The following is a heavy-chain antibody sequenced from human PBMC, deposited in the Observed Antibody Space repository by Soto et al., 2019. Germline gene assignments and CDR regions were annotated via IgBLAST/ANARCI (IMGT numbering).Heavy chain of an antibody. CDR3: ASGASRWYPYFFDS. CDR1: EGTFNSYA. V-gene: IGHV1-69*01. CDR2: IIPYYNTL. D-gene: IGHD6-13*01. J-gene: IGHJ4*02. Sequence: QAQVVQSGAEVRKPGSSVKLSCKASEGTFNSYAIAWVRQAPGQGLEWMGGIIPYYNTLNYAQKFQDRVTIAADDSTNTVYMELSSLRSDDTAGYFCASGASRWYPYFFDSWAQGTLVTVSS.